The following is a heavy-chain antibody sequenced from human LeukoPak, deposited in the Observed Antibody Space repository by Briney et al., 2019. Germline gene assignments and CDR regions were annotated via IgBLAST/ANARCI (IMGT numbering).Heavy chain of an antibody. CDR3: ARDPGSLDTAMAFDY. V-gene: IGHV1-69*05. D-gene: IGHD5-18*01. J-gene: IGHJ4*02. Sequence: SVKVSCKASGGAFSSYAISWVRQAPGQGLEWMGRIIPIFGTANYAQKFQGRVTITTDGSTSTAYMELSSLRSEDTAVYYCARDPGSLDTAMAFDYWGQGTLVTVSS. CDR1: GGAFSSYA. CDR2: IIPIFGTA.